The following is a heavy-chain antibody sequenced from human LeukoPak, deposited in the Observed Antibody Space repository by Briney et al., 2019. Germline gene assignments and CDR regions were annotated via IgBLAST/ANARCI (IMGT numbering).Heavy chain of an antibody. CDR3: ARADRAGSYDY. Sequence: GGSLRLSCAASGFTFSSYSMNWVRQAPGKGLEWVSYISSSSSTIYYAESVKGRFTISRDTSISTLYLQLSSLRAEDTAVYYCARADRAGSYDYWGQGTLVTVP. V-gene: IGHV3-48*01. D-gene: IGHD3-10*01. CDR2: ISSSSSTI. J-gene: IGHJ4*02. CDR1: GFTFSSYS.